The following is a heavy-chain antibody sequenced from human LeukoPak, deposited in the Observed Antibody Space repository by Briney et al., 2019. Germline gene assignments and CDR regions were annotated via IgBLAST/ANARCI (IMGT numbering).Heavy chain of an antibody. CDR1: GFTFSSYN. V-gene: IGHV3-48*02. CDR3: ARGHSSGWYSDY. CDR2: ISSGSSAI. D-gene: IGHD6-19*01. J-gene: IGHJ4*02. Sequence: GGSLRLSCAASGFTFSSYNMNWARQAPGRGLEWVSYISSGSSAIYYADSVKGRFTISRDNAKNSLYLQMNSLRDEDTAVYYCARGHSSGWYSDYWGQGTLVTVSS.